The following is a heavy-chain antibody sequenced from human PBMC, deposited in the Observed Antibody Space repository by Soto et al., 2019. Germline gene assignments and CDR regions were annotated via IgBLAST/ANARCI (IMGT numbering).Heavy chain of an antibody. CDR1: GFTFDDYA. Sequence: EVQLVESGGGLVQPGRSLRLSCAASGFTFDDYAMHWVRQAPGKGLEWVSGISWNSGSIGYVDSVKGRFTISRDNAKNSLYLQMNSLRAEDTALYYCAILQVVTPDDAFDIWGQGTMVTVSS. D-gene: IGHD2-15*01. V-gene: IGHV3-9*01. CDR2: ISWNSGSI. J-gene: IGHJ3*02. CDR3: AILQVVTPDDAFDI.